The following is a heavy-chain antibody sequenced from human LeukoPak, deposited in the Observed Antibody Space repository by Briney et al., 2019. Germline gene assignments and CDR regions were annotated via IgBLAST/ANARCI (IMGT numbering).Heavy chain of an antibody. CDR1: GFTFSSYS. CDR3: ARGGHSGYDY. CDR2: ISSSSSYI. Sequence: GGSLRLSCAASGFTFSSYSMNWVRQAPGKGLEWVSSISSSSSYIYYADSVKGRFTISRDDAKNSLYLQMNSLRAEDTAVYYCARGGHSGYDYWGQGTLVTVSS. J-gene: IGHJ4*02. D-gene: IGHD5-12*01. V-gene: IGHV3-21*01.